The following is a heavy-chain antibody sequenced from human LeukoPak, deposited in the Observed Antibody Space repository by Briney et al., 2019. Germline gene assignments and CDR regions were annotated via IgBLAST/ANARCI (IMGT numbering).Heavy chain of an antibody. CDR3: ARDLRDILTGPTGFDY. Sequence: GGSLRLSCAASGFTFSSYAMHWVRQAPGKGLEWVAVISYDGSNKYYADSVKGRFTISRDNSKNTLYLQMNSLRAEDTAVYYCARDLRDILTGPTGFDYWGQGTLVTVSS. V-gene: IGHV3-30*04. CDR2: ISYDGSNK. CDR1: GFTFSSYA. J-gene: IGHJ4*02. D-gene: IGHD3-9*01.